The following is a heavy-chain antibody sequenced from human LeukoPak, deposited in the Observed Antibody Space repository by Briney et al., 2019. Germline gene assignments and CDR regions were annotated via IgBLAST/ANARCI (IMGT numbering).Heavy chain of an antibody. CDR3: ARVAWLVPGSPLKRFDY. J-gene: IGHJ4*02. V-gene: IGHV4-59*01. D-gene: IGHD6-19*01. CDR2: IYYTGST. CDR1: GGSISNYY. Sequence: SETLSLTCVVSGGSISNYYWSWVRQPPGKGLEWVGYIYYTGSTKYNPSLESRVTISVDMTDNQFSLKLTSVTAADTAVYYCARVAWLVPGSPLKRFDYWGQGTLVTVSS.